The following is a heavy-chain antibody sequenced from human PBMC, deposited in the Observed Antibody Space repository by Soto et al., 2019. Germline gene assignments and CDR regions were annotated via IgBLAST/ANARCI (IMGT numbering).Heavy chain of an antibody. V-gene: IGHV3-33*01. CDR1: GFTFSSYG. D-gene: IGHD2-2*01. CDR3: ARGRQSSRYYYYYMDV. CDR2: IWYDGSNK. J-gene: IGHJ6*03. Sequence: QVQLVESGGGVVQPGRSLRLSCAASGFTFSSYGMHWVRQAPGKGLEWVAVIWYDGSNKYYADSVKGRFTISRENSKNTLYLQTKSLSAEDTAVYYCARGRQSSRYYYYYMDVWGKGTTVTVSS.